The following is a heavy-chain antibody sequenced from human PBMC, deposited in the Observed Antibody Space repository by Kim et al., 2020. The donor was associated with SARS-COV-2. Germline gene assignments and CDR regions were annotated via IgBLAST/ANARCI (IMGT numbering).Heavy chain of an antibody. CDR3: AKDQGFGGSSSWYAYYYGMDV. D-gene: IGHD6-13*01. CDR1: GFTFSSYA. J-gene: IGHJ6*02. V-gene: IGHV3-23*01. Sequence: GGSLRLSCAASGFTFSSYAMSWVRQAPGKGLEWVSAISGSGGSTYYADSVKGRFTISRDNSKNTLYLQMNSLRAEDTAVYYCAKDQGFGGSSSWYAYYYGMDVWGQGTTVTVSS. CDR2: ISGSGGST.